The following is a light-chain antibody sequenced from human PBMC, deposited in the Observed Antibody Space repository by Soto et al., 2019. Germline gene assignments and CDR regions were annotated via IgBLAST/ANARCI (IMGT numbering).Light chain of an antibody. CDR2: QAS. CDR3: QQYNSFPRT. J-gene: IGKJ2*02. Sequence: DIQMTQSPSTLSASVGARVTITCRASQSISSWLAWYQQEPGKAPNLLIYQASNLASGAPSRFSGSGSGTDFTLTITSLQPDDFATYYCQQYNSFPRTFGQGTKLEI. V-gene: IGKV1-5*03. CDR1: QSISSW.